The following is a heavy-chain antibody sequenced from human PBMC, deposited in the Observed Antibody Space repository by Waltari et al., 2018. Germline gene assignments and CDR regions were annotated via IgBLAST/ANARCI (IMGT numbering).Heavy chain of an antibody. CDR3: ASSNSGWYNDY. CDR1: GFTFSSYW. D-gene: IGHD6-19*01. CDR2: INLVGSST. V-gene: IGHV3-74*03. Sequence: EVQLVESGGGLVQPGGSLRLSCAASGFTFSSYWMHWVRQGPGRGLVWGSRINLVGSSTTYADSVKGRFTISRDNTKNTLYLQLNSLTAEDTAVYYCASSNSGWYNDYWGQGTLVTVSS. J-gene: IGHJ4*02.